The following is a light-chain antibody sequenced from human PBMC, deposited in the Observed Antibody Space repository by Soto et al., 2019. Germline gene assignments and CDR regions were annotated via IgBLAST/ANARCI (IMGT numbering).Light chain of an antibody. CDR3: QQLNSYPWT. Sequence: DLQLTQSPSSLSASVGDSVTIXXRASQGINNYLAWYQQKPGKAPKIXIYAASTLQSGVPSRFSGRGSGTDFTLTISSLQPEDFATYYCQQLNSYPWTFGQGTKVDIK. CDR1: QGINNY. CDR2: AAS. J-gene: IGKJ1*01. V-gene: IGKV1-9*01.